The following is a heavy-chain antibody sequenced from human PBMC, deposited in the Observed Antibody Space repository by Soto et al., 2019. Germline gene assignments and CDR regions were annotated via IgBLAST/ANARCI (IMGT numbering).Heavy chain of an antibody. CDR3: ANASDWNYYDASGYHYDY. V-gene: IGHV3-30*18. J-gene: IGHJ4*02. CDR2: ISYDGSSE. CDR1: GFTFSSYG. D-gene: IGHD3-22*01. Sequence: QVQLVESGGGVVQPGGSLRLSCAASGFTFSSYGMHWVRQAPGKGLEWVAMISYDGSSEYHADSVKGRFTVSRDDYTGTLYLEMSSLSAEDTAVYYCANASDWNYYDASGYHYDYWGQGTLVTVSS.